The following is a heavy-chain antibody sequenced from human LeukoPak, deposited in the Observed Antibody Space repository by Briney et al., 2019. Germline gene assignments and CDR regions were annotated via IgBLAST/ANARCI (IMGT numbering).Heavy chain of an antibody. CDR2: IKQDGREK. Sequence: GGSLRLSCAASGFTFSSYWMSWVRQAPGKGLEWVANIKQDGREKYYVDSVKGRFTISRDNAKNSLYLQMNSLRAEDTAVYYCARDRAVRGQYGMDVWGKGTTVTVSS. J-gene: IGHJ6*04. V-gene: IGHV3-7*03. D-gene: IGHD3-10*01. CDR3: ARDRAVRGQYGMDV. CDR1: GFTFSSYW.